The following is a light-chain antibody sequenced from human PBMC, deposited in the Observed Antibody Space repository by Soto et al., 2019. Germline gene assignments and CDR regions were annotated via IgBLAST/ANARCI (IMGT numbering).Light chain of an antibody. V-gene: IGLV1-40*01. CDR1: SSNIGAGFD. J-gene: IGLJ1*01. CDR3: QSYEFSLSGYYV. CDR2: GNN. Sequence: QSVLTQPPSVSGAPGQRVTVSCTGSSSNIGAGFDVHWYQHLPGTAPKLLIYGNNNRPSGVPDRFSGSRSGTSASLAITGLQAEDEAVYYCQSYEFSLSGYYVFGSGTKVTVL.